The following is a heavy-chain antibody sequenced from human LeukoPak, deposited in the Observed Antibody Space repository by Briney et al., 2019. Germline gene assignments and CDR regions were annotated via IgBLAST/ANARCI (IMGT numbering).Heavy chain of an antibody. D-gene: IGHD6-19*01. Sequence: GGSLRLSCAASGFTFSSYGMHWVRQAPGKGLEWVAFIRYDGSNKYYADSVKGRFTISRDNSKNTLYLQMNSLRAEDTAVYYCAKAGVSSGWTHYYMVVWGKGTTVTVSS. CDR2: IRYDGSNK. CDR3: AKAGVSSGWTHYYMVV. CDR1: GFTFSSYG. J-gene: IGHJ6*03. V-gene: IGHV3-30*02.